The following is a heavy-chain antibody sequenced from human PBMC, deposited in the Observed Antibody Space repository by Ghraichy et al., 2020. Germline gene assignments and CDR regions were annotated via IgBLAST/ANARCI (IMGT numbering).Heavy chain of an antibody. J-gene: IGHJ4*02. D-gene: IGHD1-26*01. CDR3: ARGGRIVGATLIDY. CDR1: GGSFSGYY. CDR2: INHSGST. V-gene: IGHV4-34*01. Sequence: SETLSLTCAVYGGSFSGYYWSWIRQPPGKGLEWIGEINHSGSTNYNPSLKSRVTISVDTSKNQFSLKLSSVTAADTAVYYCARGGRIVGATLIDYWGQETLVTVSS.